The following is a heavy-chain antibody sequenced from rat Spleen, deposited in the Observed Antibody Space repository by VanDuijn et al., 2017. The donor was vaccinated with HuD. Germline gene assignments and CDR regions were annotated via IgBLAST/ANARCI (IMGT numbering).Heavy chain of an antibody. D-gene: IGHD1-9*01. CDR1: GFSLTSYT. CDR3: ARWYGYNYFDY. CDR2: ISSGGST. V-gene: IGHV2-6*01. J-gene: IGHJ2*01. Sequence: QVQLKESGPGLVQASQTLSLTCTVSGFSLTSYTVSWVRQPPGKGLEWIAAISSGGSTYYNSALKSRLSISRDTSKSQVFLKMNSLKTEDTAMYFCARWYGYNYFDYWGQGVMVTVSS.